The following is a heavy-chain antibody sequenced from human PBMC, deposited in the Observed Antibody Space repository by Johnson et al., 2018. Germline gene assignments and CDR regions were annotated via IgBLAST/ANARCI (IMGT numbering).Heavy chain of an antibody. CDR2: IWYDGSNK. V-gene: IGHV3-33*01. CDR1: GFTFSSYG. D-gene: IGHD2-15*01. Sequence: QVQLVQSGGGVVQPGRSLRLSCAASGFTFSSYGMHWVRQAPGKGLEWVAVIWYDGSNKYYADSVKGRFTISRGNSKNTLYLQMNSLRVEDTAVYYCVGRGIVARTVDYWGQGTLVTVSS. CDR3: VGRGIVARTVDY. J-gene: IGHJ4*02.